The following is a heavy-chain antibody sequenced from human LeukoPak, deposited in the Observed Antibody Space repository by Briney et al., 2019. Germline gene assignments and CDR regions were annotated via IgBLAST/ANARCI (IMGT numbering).Heavy chain of an antibody. V-gene: IGHV1-18*01. CDR3: ARIRVRTDCSGGSCYSPTPYYFDY. J-gene: IGHJ4*02. D-gene: IGHD2-15*01. CDR1: GYTFTSYG. CDR2: ISAYNGNT. Sequence: ASVMVSCKASGYTFTSYGISWVRQAPGQGLEWMGWISAYNGNTNYAQKLQGRVTMTTDTSTSTAYMELRSLRSDDTAVYYCARIRVRTDCSGGSCYSPTPYYFDYWGQGTLVTVSS.